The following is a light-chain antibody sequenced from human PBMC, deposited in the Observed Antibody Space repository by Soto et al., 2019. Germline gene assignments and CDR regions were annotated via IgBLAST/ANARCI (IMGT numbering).Light chain of an antibody. CDR2: GAS. V-gene: IGKV3-20*01. CDR1: QSVSSSF. Sequence: EIVLTQSPGTLSLSPGERATLSCRASQSVSSSFLAWYQQKPGQAPWLLIYGASSRATGIPDRFSGSGSGTDFTLTISRLEPEDVAVYYCQQYDSSPLTFGGGTKVEI. J-gene: IGKJ4*01. CDR3: QQYDSSPLT.